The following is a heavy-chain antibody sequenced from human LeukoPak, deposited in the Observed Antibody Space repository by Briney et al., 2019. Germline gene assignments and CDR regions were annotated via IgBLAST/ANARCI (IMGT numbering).Heavy chain of an antibody. CDR2: ISGSGGST. V-gene: IGHV3-23*01. CDR1: GFTFSSYA. J-gene: IGHJ6*02. Sequence: PGGSLRLSCAASGFTFSSYAMSWVRQAPGKGLEWVSAISGSGGSTYYADSVKGRFTISRDNSKNTLYLQMNSLRAEDTAVYYCCGGDFAHYYYGMDVWGQGTTVTVSS. D-gene: IGHD2-21*02. CDR3: CGGDFAHYYYGMDV.